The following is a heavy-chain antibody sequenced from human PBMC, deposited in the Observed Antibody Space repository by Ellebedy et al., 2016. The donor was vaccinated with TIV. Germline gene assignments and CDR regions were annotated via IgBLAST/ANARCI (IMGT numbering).Heavy chain of an antibody. J-gene: IGHJ6*02. CDR3: VRDGAYGDYSPGYYGMDV. V-gene: IGHV3-7*01. CDR2: INQDGSRI. Sequence: GGSLRLSCAASGFTFNSYWMSWVRQAPGKGLEWVADINQDGSRIYYVDSVKGRFTISRDNAKNSLYLRMHTLRAEDTAVYHCVRDGAYGDYSPGYYGMDVWGQGTTVTVS. D-gene: IGHD3-22*01. CDR1: GFTFNSYW.